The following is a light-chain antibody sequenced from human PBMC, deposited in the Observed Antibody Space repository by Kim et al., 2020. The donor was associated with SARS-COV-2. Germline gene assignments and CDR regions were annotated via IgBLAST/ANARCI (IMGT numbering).Light chain of an antibody. CDR2: DAA. CDR1: QSIGIS. J-gene: IGKJ4*01. Sequence: PGEGAILSCRASQSIGISLGWYQHKLGQAPRLLIYDAAIRAAGIPDRFSGGGSGKDFALAIRSLEPEDFAVYYCQQRNNWPPAVTFGGGTKVDIK. V-gene: IGKV3-11*01. CDR3: QQRNNWPPAVT.